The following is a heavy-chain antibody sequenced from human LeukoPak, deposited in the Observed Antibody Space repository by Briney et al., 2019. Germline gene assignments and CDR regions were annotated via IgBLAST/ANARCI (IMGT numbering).Heavy chain of an antibody. CDR3: ARDLGGGNFDY. CDR1: GGSISSYY. V-gene: IGHV4-59*01. CDR2: IYYSGST. D-gene: IGHD2-15*01. Sequence: PSETLSLTCTVSGGSISSYYWSWIRQPPGKGLKWIGYIYYSGSTNYNPSLKSRVTISVDTSKNQFSLKLSSVTAADTAVYYCARDLGGGNFDYWGQGTLVTVSS. J-gene: IGHJ4*02.